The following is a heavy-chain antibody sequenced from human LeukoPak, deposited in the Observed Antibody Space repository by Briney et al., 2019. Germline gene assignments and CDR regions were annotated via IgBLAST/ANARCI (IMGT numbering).Heavy chain of an antibody. J-gene: IGHJ3*02. CDR1: GFTFSSYA. CDR2: ISYDGSNK. D-gene: IGHD1-7*01. V-gene: IGHV3-30*04. CDR3: ARPTTIRGSYAFDI. Sequence: GGSLRLSCAASGFTFSSYAMHWVRQAPGKGLEWVAVISYDGSNKYYADSVKGRFTISRDNAKNSLYLQMNSLRAEDTAVYYCARPTTIRGSYAFDIWGRGTMVTVSS.